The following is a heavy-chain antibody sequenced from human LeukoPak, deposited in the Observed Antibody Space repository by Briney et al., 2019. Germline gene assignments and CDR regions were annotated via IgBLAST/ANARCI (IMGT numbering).Heavy chain of an antibody. V-gene: IGHV4-59*01. Sequence: PSETLSLTCTVSGGSISSYYWSWIRQPPGKGLEWIGNIYYNGDTNYNPSLKSRVSISIDTSKTHFSLKLSSVTPADTAVYYCARRNAFDIWSQGTMVTVSS. CDR2: IYYNGDT. J-gene: IGHJ3*02. CDR1: GGSISSYY. CDR3: ARRNAFDI.